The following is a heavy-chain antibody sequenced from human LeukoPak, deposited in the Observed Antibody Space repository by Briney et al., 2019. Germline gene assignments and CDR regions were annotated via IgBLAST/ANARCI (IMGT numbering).Heavy chain of an antibody. CDR1: GFTSSIYG. Sequence: PGGSLRLSCAASGFTSSIYGMHWVRQAPGKGLEWVAYIRYDGSNKDYADSVKGRFTISRDNSKNTMYLQMNSLRAEDTAVYYCAKKSPGTTSPFDSWGQGTLVTVSS. J-gene: IGHJ4*02. CDR2: IRYDGSNK. CDR3: AKKSPGTTSPFDS. D-gene: IGHD1-14*01. V-gene: IGHV3-30*02.